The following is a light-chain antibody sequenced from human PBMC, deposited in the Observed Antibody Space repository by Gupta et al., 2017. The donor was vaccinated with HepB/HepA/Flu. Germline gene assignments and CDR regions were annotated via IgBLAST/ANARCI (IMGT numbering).Light chain of an antibody. CDR1: QSINNY. CDR3: QQLSNWPPLT. V-gene: IGKV3-11*01. Sequence: EIVLTQSPATLSLSPGERATLSCRASQSINNYLAWYQQKPGQSPRLLIFDASNRAAGIPLRFSGNGYGTDFTLTISSRAPEDFAIYYCQQLSNWPPLTFGGGTKVEIK. J-gene: IGKJ4*01. CDR2: DAS.